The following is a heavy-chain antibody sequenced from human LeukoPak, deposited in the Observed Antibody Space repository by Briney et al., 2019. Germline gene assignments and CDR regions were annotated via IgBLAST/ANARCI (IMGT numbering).Heavy chain of an antibody. J-gene: IGHJ4*02. Sequence: GGSLRLSCAASGFTFSSYEMNWVRQAPGKELEWVSYISTTSSTIFYADSVKGRFTISRDNAKNSVYLQMNSLGVEDAAVYYCARVHGAYPIDYWGQGTLVTVSS. CDR2: ISTTSSTI. CDR3: ARVHGAYPIDY. D-gene: IGHD4/OR15-4a*01. CDR1: GFTFSSYE. V-gene: IGHV3-48*01.